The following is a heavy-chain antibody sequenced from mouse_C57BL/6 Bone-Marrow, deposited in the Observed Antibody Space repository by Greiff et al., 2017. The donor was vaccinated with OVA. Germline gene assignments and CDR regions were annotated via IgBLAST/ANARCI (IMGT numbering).Heavy chain of an antibody. J-gene: IGHJ2*01. D-gene: IGHD4-1*01. CDR2: IDPENGDT. Sequence: EVHLVESGAELVRPGASVKLSCTASGFNIKDDYMHWVKQRPEQGLEWIGWIDPENGDTEYASKFQGKATITADTSSNTAYLQLSSLTSEDTAVDYCTSWGPYWGQGTTLTVSA. CDR1: GFNIKDDY. V-gene: IGHV14-4*01. CDR3: TSWGPY.